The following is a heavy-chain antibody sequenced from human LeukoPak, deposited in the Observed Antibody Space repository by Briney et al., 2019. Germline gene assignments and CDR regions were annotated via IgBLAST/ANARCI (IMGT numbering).Heavy chain of an antibody. D-gene: IGHD6-13*01. CDR3: AKGGTSIAAAEVDY. Sequence: QTGGSLRLSCAASGFTFSSYAMSWVRQAPGKGLEWVSAISGSGGSTYYADSVKGRFTISRDNSKNTLYLQMDSLRAEDTAVYYCAKGGTSIAAAEVDYWGQGTLVTVSS. V-gene: IGHV3-23*01. CDR1: GFTFSSYA. CDR2: ISGSGGST. J-gene: IGHJ4*02.